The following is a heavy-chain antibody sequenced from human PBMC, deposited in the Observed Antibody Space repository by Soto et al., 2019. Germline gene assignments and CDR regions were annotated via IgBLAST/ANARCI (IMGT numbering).Heavy chain of an antibody. CDR1: GGSISSYY. CDR3: ARGPVIAAAGTDYYYYMDV. CDR2: IYYSGST. Sequence: PSETLSLTCTVSGGSISSYYWSWIRQPPGKGLEWIGYIYYSGSTNYNPSLKSRVTISVDTSKNQFSLKLSSVTAADTAVYYCARGPVIAAAGTDYYYYMDVWGKGTTVTSP. V-gene: IGHV4-59*12. D-gene: IGHD6-13*01. J-gene: IGHJ6*03.